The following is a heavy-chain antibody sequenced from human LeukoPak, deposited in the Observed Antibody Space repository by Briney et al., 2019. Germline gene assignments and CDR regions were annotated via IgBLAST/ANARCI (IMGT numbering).Heavy chain of an antibody. CDR1: GFTFSNAW. D-gene: IGHD5-18*01. J-gene: IGHJ4*02. V-gene: IGHV3-15*01. CDR2: IKSKTDGGTT. Sequence: GGSLRLSCAASGFTFSNAWMSWARQAPGKGLEWVGRIKSKTDGGTTDYAAPVKGRFTISRDDSKNTLYLQMNSMKTEDTAVYYCTTDLYTAMVIGVSTDFDYWGQGTLVTVSS. CDR3: TTDLYTAMVIGVSTDFDY.